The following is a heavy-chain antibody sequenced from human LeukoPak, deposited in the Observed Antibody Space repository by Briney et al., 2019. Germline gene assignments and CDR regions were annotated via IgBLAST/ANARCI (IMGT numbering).Heavy chain of an antibody. CDR3: ARGPPNWGYDY. Sequence: ASVKVSCKASGYTFTSYDFNWVRQAPGQRPEWIGWMSPNSGDTGYAQKFQDRVTMTRNTSISTAYMELSSLRSDDTAVYYCARGPPNWGYDYWGPGTLVTVSS. CDR1: GYTFTSYD. D-gene: IGHD7-27*01. J-gene: IGHJ4*02. V-gene: IGHV1-8*01. CDR2: MSPNSGDT.